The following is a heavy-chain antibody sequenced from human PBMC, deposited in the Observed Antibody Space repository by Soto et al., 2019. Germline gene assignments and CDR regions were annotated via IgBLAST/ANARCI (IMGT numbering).Heavy chain of an antibody. D-gene: IGHD1-20*01. CDR2: IIPIFGTA. Sequence: QVQLVQSGAEVKKPGSSVKVSCKASGGTFSSYAISWVRQAPGQGLEWMGGIIPIFGTANYAQKFQGRVTITADESTSPAYMELSSLRSEDTAVYYCARNFDVATIRYNWNDDYYSGIDVWGQGNTVTVSS. CDR3: ARNFDVATIRYNWNDDYYSGIDV. CDR1: GGTFSSYA. J-gene: IGHJ6*02. V-gene: IGHV1-69*01.